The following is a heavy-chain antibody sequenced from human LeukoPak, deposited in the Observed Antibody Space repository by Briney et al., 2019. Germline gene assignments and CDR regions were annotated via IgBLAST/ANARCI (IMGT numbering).Heavy chain of an antibody. V-gene: IGHV4-4*02. J-gene: IGHJ4*02. Sequence: PGGSLRLSCAATGFTFSSTWMSWVRQPPGKGLEWIGSIYYSGSTYYNPSLKSRVTISVDTSKNQFSLKLSSVTAADTAVYYCARFNSGSYQHYFDYWGQGTLVTVSS. D-gene: IGHD1-26*01. CDR3: ARFNSGSYQHYFDY. CDR2: IYYSGST. CDR1: GFTFSSTW.